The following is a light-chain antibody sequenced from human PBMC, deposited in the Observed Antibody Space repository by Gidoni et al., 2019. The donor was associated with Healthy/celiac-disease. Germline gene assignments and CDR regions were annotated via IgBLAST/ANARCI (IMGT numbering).Light chain of an antibody. CDR2: EAS. CDR1: QDISNY. Sequence: DIQMTQSPSSLSASVGDRVTITCQASQDISNYFNWYQQKPGKAPKLLIYEASNLETGVPSRFSGSVSGTDFTFTISSLQPEDIATYDCQQYDNLPPLTFGGGTKVEIK. CDR3: QQYDNLPPLT. V-gene: IGKV1-33*01. J-gene: IGKJ4*01.